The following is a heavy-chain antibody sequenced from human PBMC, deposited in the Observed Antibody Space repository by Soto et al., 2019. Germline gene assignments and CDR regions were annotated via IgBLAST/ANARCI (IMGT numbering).Heavy chain of an antibody. CDR3: ARVGWGFEMVIAGLDY. CDR1: GFTFTGYA. Sequence: QAPVVESGGGVVQPWRSLRLSCAASGFTFTGYAMHWVRQAPGKGLEWVALISYDGNTKLYADSVKGRFTISKDNSQSPVYLQLNSLRPDDTGMYYCARVGWGFEMVIAGLDYWGQGTRVTVSS. V-gene: IGHV3-30*01. D-gene: IGHD2-21*01. J-gene: IGHJ4*02. CDR2: ISYDGNTK.